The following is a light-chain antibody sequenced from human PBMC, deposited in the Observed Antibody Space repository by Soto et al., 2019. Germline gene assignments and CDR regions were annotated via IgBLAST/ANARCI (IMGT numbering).Light chain of an antibody. CDR3: QQSYSTPIT. CDR2: AAS. CDR1: ESISSY. Sequence: DIQMTQSPSSLSASVGDRVTITCRASESISSYLHWYQQKPGRAPRLLIYAASSLQSGVPSRFSGSGSGTDFTLTISSLQPEDFATYYCQQSYSTPITFGQGTKVDIK. J-gene: IGKJ1*01. V-gene: IGKV1-39*01.